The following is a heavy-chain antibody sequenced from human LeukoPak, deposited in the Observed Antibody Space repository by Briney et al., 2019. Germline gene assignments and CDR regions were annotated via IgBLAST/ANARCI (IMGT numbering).Heavy chain of an antibody. CDR2: INPSGSST. J-gene: IGHJ5*02. CDR3: ARDNSVGDIAWWFDP. V-gene: IGHV1-46*01. D-gene: IGHD3-16*02. CDR1: GYSFTSHY. Sequence: ASVKVSCTASGYSFTSHYMHWVRQAPGQGLEWMGLINPSGSSTLYAQKFQGRVTMTRDMSTTTDYMELSSLRSEDTAVYYCARDNSVGDIAWWFDPWGQGTLVTVSS.